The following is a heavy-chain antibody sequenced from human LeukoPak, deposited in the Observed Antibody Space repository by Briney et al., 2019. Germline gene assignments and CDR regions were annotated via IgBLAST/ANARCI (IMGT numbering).Heavy chain of an antibody. Sequence: ASVKVSCKASGYTFTSYDINWVRQATGQGLEWMGWMNPNSGNTGYAQKFQGRVTMTRNTSISTAYMELSSLRSEDTAVYYCARGHRALDYDYYYLDVWGKGTTVTVSS. CDR2: MNPNSGNT. J-gene: IGHJ6*03. CDR3: ARGHRALDYDYYYLDV. CDR1: GYTFTSYD. V-gene: IGHV1-8*01.